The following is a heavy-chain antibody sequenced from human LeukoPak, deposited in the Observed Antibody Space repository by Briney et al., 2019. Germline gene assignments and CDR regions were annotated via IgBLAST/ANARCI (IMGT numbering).Heavy chain of an antibody. D-gene: IGHD1-7*01. CDR1: GYTLTELS. J-gene: IGHJ3*01. Sequence: GASVKVSCKVSGYTLTELSMHWVRQAPGKGLEWMGGFDPEDGETIYAQKFQGRVTITRDTSASTAYMELSSLRSEDTAVFYCARESWHYGTDAFDVWGQGTMVTVSS. CDR2: FDPEDGET. V-gene: IGHV1-24*01. CDR3: ARESWHYGTDAFDV.